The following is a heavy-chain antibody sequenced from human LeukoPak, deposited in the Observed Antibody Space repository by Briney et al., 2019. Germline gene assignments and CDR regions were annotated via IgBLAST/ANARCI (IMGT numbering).Heavy chain of an antibody. V-gene: IGHV4-59*01. CDR3: ARTPRSGWSRFDP. CDR1: GGSISSYY. J-gene: IGHJ5*02. CDR2: IYYSGST. Sequence: SETLSLTCTVSGGSISSYYWSWIRQPPGKGLEWIGYIYYSGSTNYNPSLKSRVTISVDTSKDQFSLKLSSVTAADTAVYYCARTPRSGWSRFDPWGQGTLVTVSS. D-gene: IGHD6-19*01.